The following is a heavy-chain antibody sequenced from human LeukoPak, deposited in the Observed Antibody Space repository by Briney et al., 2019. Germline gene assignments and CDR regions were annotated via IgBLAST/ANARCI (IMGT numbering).Heavy chain of an antibody. D-gene: IGHD4-17*01. J-gene: IGHJ4*02. V-gene: IGHV3-11*01. Sequence: GGSLRRSCTVSGFTLTDHYMSWYRQSPGRGLEWISWITTSGTTRDYADSVKGRFTISRDNSKNSVYLQMSSLRADDTAVYYCARDPDYGDPYWGQGTLVTVSS. CDR2: ITTSGTTR. CDR3: ARDPDYGDPY. CDR1: GFTLTDHY.